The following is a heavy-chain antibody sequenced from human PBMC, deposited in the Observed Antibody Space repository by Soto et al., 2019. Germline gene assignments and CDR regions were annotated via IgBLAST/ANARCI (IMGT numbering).Heavy chain of an antibody. CDR3: ARVHVLVVAGSTFDY. Sequence: PSEALSLTFTVSGYSISRGSYWPWIRQPPGEGPEWIASIYPGGTTFYNPSVKSRITISVDTSNNQFSLKLTSVTAADTAVYYCARVHVLVVAGSTFDYWGHGTLVTVSS. CDR2: IYPGGTT. CDR1: GYSISRGSY. J-gene: IGHJ4*01. D-gene: IGHD6-19*01. V-gene: IGHV4-38-2*02.